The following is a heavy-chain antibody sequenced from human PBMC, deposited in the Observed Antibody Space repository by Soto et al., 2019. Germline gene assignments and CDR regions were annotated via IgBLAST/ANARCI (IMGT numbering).Heavy chain of an antibody. D-gene: IGHD3-22*01. CDR3: AAHDSGGYYAEY. CDR1: GDSVTISDYY. CDR2: IHYSGST. V-gene: IGHV4-39*01. Sequence: QLQLQESGPGLVKPSETLSLTCTVSGDSVTISDYYWGWIRQPPGKGLEWIGSIHYSGSTYYTPSLKSRVTISGDTSKKQSSLQRPSVTAADAAVYYCAAHDSGGYYAEYWGQGTLVTVSA. J-gene: IGHJ4*02.